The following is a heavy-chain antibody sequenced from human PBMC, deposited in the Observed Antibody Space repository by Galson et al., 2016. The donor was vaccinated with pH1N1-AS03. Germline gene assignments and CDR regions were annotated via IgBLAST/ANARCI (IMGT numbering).Heavy chain of an antibody. V-gene: IGHV4-31*03. Sequence: TLSLTCTVSGGSVSSGLYYWSWIRQHPGKGLEWIGYIYNSRNSYFNPSLKSRLSMSVDTSQNHFSLNLTSATAPATAVYYCAIGGDYRGFPSPYDPWGPGILVTVSA. CDR2: IYNSRNS. J-gene: IGHJ5*02. CDR1: GGSVSSGLYY. D-gene: IGHD4-11*01. CDR3: AIGGDYRGFPSPYDP.